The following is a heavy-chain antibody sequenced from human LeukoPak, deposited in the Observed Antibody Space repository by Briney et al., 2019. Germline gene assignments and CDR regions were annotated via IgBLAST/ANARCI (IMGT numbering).Heavy chain of an antibody. V-gene: IGHV1-69*02. J-gene: IGHJ3*02. CDR1: GGTFSSYT. Sequence: SVKVSCKASGGTFSSYTISWVRQAPGQGLEWMGRIIPILGIANYAQKFQGRVTITADKYTSTAYMELSSLRSEDTAVYYCARTYYYDSSGYYAFDIWGQGTMVTVSS. D-gene: IGHD3-22*01. CDR2: IIPILGIA. CDR3: ARTYYYDSSGYYAFDI.